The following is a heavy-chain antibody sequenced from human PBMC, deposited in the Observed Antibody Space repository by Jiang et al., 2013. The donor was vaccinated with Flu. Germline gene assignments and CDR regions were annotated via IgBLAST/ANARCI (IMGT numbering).Heavy chain of an antibody. V-gene: IGHV1-69*01. CDR3: ARGWDYCSSTSCYDNWFDP. CDR2: IIPIFGTA. J-gene: IGHJ5*02. Sequence: SGAEVKKPGSSVKVSCKASGGTFSSYAISWVRQAPGQGLEWMGGIIPIFGTANYAQKFQGRVTITADESTSTAYMELSSLRSEDTAVYYCARGWDYCSSTSCYDNWFDPWGQGTLVTVSS. D-gene: IGHD2-2*01. CDR1: GGTFSSYA.